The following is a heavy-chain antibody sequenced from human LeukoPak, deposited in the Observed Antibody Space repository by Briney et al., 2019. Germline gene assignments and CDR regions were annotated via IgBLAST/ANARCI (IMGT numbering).Heavy chain of an antibody. CDR1: GFTVSSNY. D-gene: IGHD2-2*02. CDR2: IYSGGST. J-gene: IGHJ4*02. V-gene: IGHV3-53*05. CDR3: ARDPPVGHIRDY. Sequence: GGSLRLSCAASGFTVSSNYMSWVRQAPGKGLEWVSVIYSGGSTYYADSVKGRFTISRDNSKNTLYLQMNGLRSEDTAVYYCARDPPVGHIRDYWGQGTLVTVSS.